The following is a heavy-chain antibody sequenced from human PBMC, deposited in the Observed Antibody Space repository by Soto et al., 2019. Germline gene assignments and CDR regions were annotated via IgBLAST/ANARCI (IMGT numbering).Heavy chain of an antibody. J-gene: IGHJ4*02. CDR2: IKQDGSEK. Sequence: EVQLVESGGGLVQPGGSLRLSCAASGFTFSSYWMSWVRQAPGKGLEWVANIKQDGSEKYYVDSVKGRFTISRDNAKNSLYLQMNSLGAEDTAVYYCARLNYDFYFYFDYWGQGTLVTVSS. D-gene: IGHD3-3*01. CDR3: ARLNYDFYFYFDY. V-gene: IGHV3-7*01. CDR1: GFTFSSYW.